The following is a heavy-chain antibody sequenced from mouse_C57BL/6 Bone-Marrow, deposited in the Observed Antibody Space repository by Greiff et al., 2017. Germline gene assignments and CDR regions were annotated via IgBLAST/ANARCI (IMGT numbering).Heavy chain of an antibody. CDR2: IYPRAGST. D-gene: IGHD1-1*01. Sequence: QVQLQQSGPELVKPGASVKLSCKASGYTFTSYDINWVKQRPGPGLEWIGWIYPRAGSTKYNEKFKGKATLTVDTSSSTAYMELHSLTSEDSAVYFCARDYGSSYWYFDVWGTGTTVTVSS. J-gene: IGHJ1*03. V-gene: IGHV1-85*01. CDR1: GYTFTSYD. CDR3: ARDYGSSYWYFDV.